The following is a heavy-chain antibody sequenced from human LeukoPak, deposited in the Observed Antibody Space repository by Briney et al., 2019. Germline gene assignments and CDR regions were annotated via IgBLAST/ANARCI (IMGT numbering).Heavy chain of an antibody. Sequence: EASVKVSCKASGYTFTSYAMNWVRQAPGQGLEWMGWINTNTGNPTYAQGFTGRFVLSLDTSVSTTYLQISSLKAEDTAVYYCAREVAPGGFDYWGQGTLVTVSS. J-gene: IGHJ4*02. CDR3: AREVAPGGFDY. V-gene: IGHV7-4-1*02. CDR1: GYTFTSYA. D-gene: IGHD3-10*01. CDR2: INTNTGNP.